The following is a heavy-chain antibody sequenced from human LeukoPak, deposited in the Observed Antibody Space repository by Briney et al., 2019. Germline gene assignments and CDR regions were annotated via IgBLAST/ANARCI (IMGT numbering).Heavy chain of an antibody. Sequence: GGSLRLSCAASGFTFDDYGMSWVRQAPGRGLEWVSGINWNGGSTSYADSVKGRFTISRDNAKNSLYLRMNSLRAEDTAFYYCARAHFSGSFGYWGQGTLVTVS. V-gene: IGHV3-20*04. CDR2: INWNGGST. CDR1: GFTFDDYG. J-gene: IGHJ4*02. CDR3: ARAHFSGSFGY. D-gene: IGHD1-26*01.